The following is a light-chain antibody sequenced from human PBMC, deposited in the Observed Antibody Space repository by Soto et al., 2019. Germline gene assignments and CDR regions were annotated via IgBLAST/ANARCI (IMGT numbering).Light chain of an antibody. J-gene: IGKJ2*01. CDR3: QQYNSYPYN. Sequence: DIPMTQSPSTLSASVGDRVTITCRASQSISSWLAWYQQKPGKAPKLLIYKASSLESGAPSRFSGSGSGTEFTLTISSLQPDDFATYYCQQYNSYPYNFGQGTKLEIK. CDR2: KAS. V-gene: IGKV1-5*03. CDR1: QSISSW.